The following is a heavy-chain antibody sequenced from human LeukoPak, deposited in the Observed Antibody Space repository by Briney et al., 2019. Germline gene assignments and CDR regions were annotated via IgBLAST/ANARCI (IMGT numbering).Heavy chain of an antibody. V-gene: IGHV4-59*01. J-gene: IGHJ5*02. D-gene: IGHD5-12*01. CDR1: GASISSYY. CDR3: AGGYGGGGWFDP. Sequence: SQTLSLTCTVSGASISSYYWSWIRQPPGKGLEWIGYIYYSGSTNYNPSLKSRVTISVDTSKNQFSLKLSSVTAADTAVYYCAGGYGGGGWFDPWGQGTLVTVSS. CDR2: IYYSGST.